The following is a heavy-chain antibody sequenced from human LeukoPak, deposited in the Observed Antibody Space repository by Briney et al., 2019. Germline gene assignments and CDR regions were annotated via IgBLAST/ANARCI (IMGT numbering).Heavy chain of an antibody. Sequence: PGGSQRLSCAASGFTFSSYEMNWVRQAPGKGLEWVSYISSSGSTIYYADSVKGRFTISRDNAKNSLYLQMNSLRAEDTAVYYCARDFPTIAAAGTGVNWFDPWGQGTLVTVSS. V-gene: IGHV3-48*03. CDR2: ISSSGSTI. CDR1: GFTFSSYE. D-gene: IGHD6-13*01. CDR3: ARDFPTIAAAGTGVNWFDP. J-gene: IGHJ5*02.